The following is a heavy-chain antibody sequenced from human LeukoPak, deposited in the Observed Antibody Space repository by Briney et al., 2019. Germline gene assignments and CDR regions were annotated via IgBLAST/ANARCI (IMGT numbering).Heavy chain of an antibody. Sequence: GESLKISCEGSGYTFASYWIAWVRQMPGKGLEWMGIIYPGDSGTRYSPSFQGQVTISADKSINTAYLQWSSLKASDTAMYYCARSETGWRFWGQGTLVTVSS. J-gene: IGHJ4*02. CDR2: IYPGDSGT. D-gene: IGHD6-19*01. CDR1: GYTFASYW. V-gene: IGHV5-51*01. CDR3: ARSETGWRF.